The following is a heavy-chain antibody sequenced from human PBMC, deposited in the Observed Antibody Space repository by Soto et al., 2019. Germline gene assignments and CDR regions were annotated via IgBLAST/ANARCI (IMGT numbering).Heavy chain of an antibody. CDR3: AELGGFSSGWPP. D-gene: IGHD6-19*01. V-gene: IGHV3-30*18. Sequence: QVQLVESGGGVVQPGRSLRLSCAASGFIFSNYGMHWVRQAPGKGLEWVAVISYDASNKYYADSVRGRFTISRDNSKNTLYLQMNSLKTEDTAMYYCAELGGFSSGWPPWGQGTLVTVSS. J-gene: IGHJ5*02. CDR1: GFIFSNYG. CDR2: ISYDASNK.